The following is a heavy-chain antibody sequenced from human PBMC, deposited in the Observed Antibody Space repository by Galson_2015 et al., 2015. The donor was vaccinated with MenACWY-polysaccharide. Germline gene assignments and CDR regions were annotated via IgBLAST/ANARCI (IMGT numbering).Heavy chain of an antibody. CDR3: NRVSAYFHDSSGSFDAFDS. D-gene: IGHD3-22*01. J-gene: IGHJ3*02. V-gene: IGHV3-49*03. Sequence: SLRLSCAASGFNFGDYGMIWLRQAPGKGLEWISLIRSKAYGGTPESAASVKGRFTMSRDDSKRIAYLQMNSLNTEETAVYYCNRVSAYFHDSSGSFDAFDSWGQGTMITVSS. CDR1: GFNFGDYG. CDR2: IRSKAYGGTP.